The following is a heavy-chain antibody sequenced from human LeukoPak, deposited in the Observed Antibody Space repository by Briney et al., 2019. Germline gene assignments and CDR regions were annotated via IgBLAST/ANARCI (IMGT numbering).Heavy chain of an antibody. V-gene: IGHV4-59*01. D-gene: IGHD7-27*01. CDR1: GASISSYY. CDR2: IYYSGST. CDR3: ARGPTGVFDY. Sequence: SETLSLTCTVSGASISSYYWSWIRQPPGKGLEWIGDIYYSGSTNYNPSLKSRVTISVDTSKNQFSLKLSSVTAADTAVYYCARGPTGVFDYWGQGTLVTVSS. J-gene: IGHJ4*02.